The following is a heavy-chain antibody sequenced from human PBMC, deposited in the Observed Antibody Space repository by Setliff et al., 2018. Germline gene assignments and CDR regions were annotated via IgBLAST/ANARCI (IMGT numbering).Heavy chain of an antibody. CDR1: GGSISSYY. J-gene: IGHJ4*02. D-gene: IGHD5-12*01. V-gene: IGHV4-59*01. Sequence: PSETLSLTCTVSGGSISSYYWSWIRQPPGKGLEWIGYIYYSGSTNYNPSLKSRVTISVDTSKNQFSLKLSSVTAADTAVYYCATNRDGYDLGGFDYWGQGTLVTVSS. CDR2: IYYSGST. CDR3: ATNRDGYDLGGFDY.